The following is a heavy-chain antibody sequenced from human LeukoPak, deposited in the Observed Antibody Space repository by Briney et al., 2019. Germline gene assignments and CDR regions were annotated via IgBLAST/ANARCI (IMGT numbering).Heavy chain of an antibody. V-gene: IGHV4-30-4*01. CDR1: GGSISSGDYY. Sequence: PSQTLSLTCTVSGGSISSGDYYWSWIRQPPGKGLEWIGYIYYSGSTYYNPSLKSRVTISVDTSKNQFSLKLSSVTAADTAVYYCARGREYYYYMDVWGKGTTVTVSS. J-gene: IGHJ6*03. CDR2: IYYSGST. CDR3: ARGREYYYYMDV.